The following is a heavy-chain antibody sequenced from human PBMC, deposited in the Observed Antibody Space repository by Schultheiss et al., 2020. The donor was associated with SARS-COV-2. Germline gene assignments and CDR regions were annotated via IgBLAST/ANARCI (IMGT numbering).Heavy chain of an antibody. CDR3: ARVPSWNDGDAFDI. J-gene: IGHJ3*02. V-gene: IGHV3-13*01. CDR1: GFTFSSYD. D-gene: IGHD1-1*01. CDR2: IGTAGDT. Sequence: GGSLRLSCAASGFTFSSYDMHWVRQATGKGLEWVSAIGTAGDTYYPGSVKGRFTISRENAKNSLYLQMNSLRAGDTAVYYCARVPSWNDGDAFDIWGQGTMVTVSS.